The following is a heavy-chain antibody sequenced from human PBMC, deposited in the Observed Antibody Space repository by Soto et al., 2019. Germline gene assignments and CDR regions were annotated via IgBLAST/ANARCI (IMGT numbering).Heavy chain of an antibody. CDR3: ANVPLWCGTDRCYTEGFDY. D-gene: IGHD3-3*01. J-gene: IGHJ4*02. CDR1: GFPFYDYA. CDR2: VDASSNT. Sequence: DVHLLESGGGVVQPGGSLRLTWFASGFPFYDYAMSWVRQAPGKGLEWVSTVDASSNTHDADSVRGRFTISRDTRNSMMFLQLDSLRAEDTAVYFCANVPLWCGTDRCYTEGFDYWGPGTLVTVSS. V-gene: IGHV3-23*01.